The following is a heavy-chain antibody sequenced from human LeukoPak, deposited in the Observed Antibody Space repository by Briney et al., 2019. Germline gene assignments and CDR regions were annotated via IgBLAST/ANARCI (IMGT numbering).Heavy chain of an antibody. J-gene: IGHJ4*02. CDR1: GGSISIGGYY. Sequence: SETLSLTCTVSGGSISIGGYYWSWIRQHPGKGLEWIGYIFYNGNTYYNPSLKSRLTISGDTSENQFSLKLSSVTAADTAVYYCVRISTSAPYFDYWGQGTLVTVSS. CDR2: IFYNGNT. D-gene: IGHD6-6*01. CDR3: VRISTSAPYFDY. V-gene: IGHV4-31*03.